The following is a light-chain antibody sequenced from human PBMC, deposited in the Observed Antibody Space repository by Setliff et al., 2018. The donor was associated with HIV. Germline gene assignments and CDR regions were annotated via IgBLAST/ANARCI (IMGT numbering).Light chain of an antibody. CDR1: SGSVSIGHY. CDR3: ALYMGSGISV. Sequence: QTVVTQEPSFSVSPGGTITLTCGLRSGSVSIGHYPSWYQQTPGQTPRTLIYGTTTRSSGVPDRFSGSILGNKAALTITGAQADDESDYYCALYMGSGISVFGGGTKVTV. V-gene: IGLV8-61*01. CDR2: GTT. J-gene: IGLJ3*02.